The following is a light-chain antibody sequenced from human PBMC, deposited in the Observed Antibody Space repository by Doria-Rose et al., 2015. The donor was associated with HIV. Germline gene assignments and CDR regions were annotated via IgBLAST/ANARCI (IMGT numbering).Light chain of an antibody. V-gene: IGKV1-39*01. J-gene: IGKJ1*01. CDR2: AAS. Sequence: DRVPITCRASQTVSTYLNWFQQEPGKAPKLLIYAASRLQSGVPSRFSGSGSGTDFTLTISGLQPGDFATYYCQQTYSSPPWTFGQSTKFELK. CDR3: QQTYSSPPWT. CDR1: QTVSTY.